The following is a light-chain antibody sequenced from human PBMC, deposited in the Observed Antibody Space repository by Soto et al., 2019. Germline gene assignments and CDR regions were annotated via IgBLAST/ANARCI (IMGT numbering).Light chain of an antibody. CDR3: QQYSSSPLLT. CDR2: GTS. CDR1: QTIGSTY. V-gene: IGKV3-20*01. J-gene: IGKJ4*01. Sequence: IVLTQSPGTMSLSPGEPATLSCRASQTIGSTYLAWYQHKPGQAPRLLIFGTSSRATGSPDRFSGSGSWTDFTLTISRLEPEDFAVYYCQQYSSSPLLTFGGGTRVEIK.